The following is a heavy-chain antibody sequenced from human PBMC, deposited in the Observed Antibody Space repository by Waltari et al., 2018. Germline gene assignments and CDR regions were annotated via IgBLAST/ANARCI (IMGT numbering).Heavy chain of an antibody. Sequence: QVQLVESGGGVVQPGRSLRLSCAASGFTFSSYAMHWVRQAPGTGLEWVAVISYDGSNKYYADSVKGRFTISRDNSKNTLYLQMNSLRAEDTAVYYCARGEVLRYFDWLPARGSGGLDYWGQGTLVTVSS. J-gene: IGHJ4*02. CDR2: ISYDGSNK. D-gene: IGHD3-9*01. CDR1: GFTFSSYA. CDR3: ARGEVLRYFDWLPARGSGGLDY. V-gene: IGHV3-30-3*01.